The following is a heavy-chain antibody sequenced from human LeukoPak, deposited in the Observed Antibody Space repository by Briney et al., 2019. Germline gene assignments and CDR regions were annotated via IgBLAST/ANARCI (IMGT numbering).Heavy chain of an antibody. CDR3: ARMVAARPYYMDV. CDR2: IYYSGST. D-gene: IGHD2-15*01. CDR1: GGSISSDY. V-gene: IGHV4-59*01. Sequence: KPSETLSLTCPVSGGSISSDYWSWIRQPPGKGLEWIGYIYYSGSTNYNPSLKSRVTISVDTSKNQFSLKLSSVTAADTAVYYCARMVAARPYYMDVWGKGTTVTVSS. J-gene: IGHJ6*03.